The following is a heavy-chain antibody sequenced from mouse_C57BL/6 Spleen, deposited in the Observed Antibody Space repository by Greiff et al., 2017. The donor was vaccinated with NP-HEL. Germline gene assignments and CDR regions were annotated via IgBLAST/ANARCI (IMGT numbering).Heavy chain of an antibody. J-gene: IGHJ3*01. CDR3: TRDGNYGSSP. CDR1: GFTFSSYA. V-gene: IGHV5-9-1*02. Sequence: EVKLVESGEGLVKPGGSLKLSCAASGFTFSSYAMSWVRQTPEKRLEWVAYISSGGDYIYYADTVKGRFTISRDNARNTLYLQMSSLKSEDTAMYYCTRDGNYGSSPWGQGTLVTVSA. CDR2: ISSGGDYI. D-gene: IGHD1-1*01.